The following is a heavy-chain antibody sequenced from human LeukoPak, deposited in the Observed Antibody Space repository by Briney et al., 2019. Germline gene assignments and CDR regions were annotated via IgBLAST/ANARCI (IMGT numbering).Heavy chain of an antibody. Sequence: GGSLRLSCAASGFTFSSYWMSWVRQAPGKGLEWVANIKQDGSEKYYVDSVKGRFTISRDNAKNSLYLQMNSLRAEDTAVYYCARDRPRRELAENQDYWGQGTLVTVSS. CDR3: ARDRPRRELAENQDY. D-gene: IGHD1-26*01. V-gene: IGHV3-7*01. CDR2: IKQDGSEK. CDR1: GFTFSSYW. J-gene: IGHJ4*02.